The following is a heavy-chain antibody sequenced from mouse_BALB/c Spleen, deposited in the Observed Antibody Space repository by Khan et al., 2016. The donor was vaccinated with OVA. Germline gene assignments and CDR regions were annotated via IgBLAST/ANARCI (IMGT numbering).Heavy chain of an antibody. J-gene: IGHJ2*01. CDR3: ARSIMAN. CDR1: GYSITSDYA. Sequence: DVKLQESGPGLVKPSQSLSLTCTVTGYSITSDYAWNWLRQFPGNKLEWMGYISYSGSTSYNPSLKSRISITRDTSKNQFFLQLNSVTTEDTATYYCARSIMANWGQGTTLTVSS. CDR2: ISYSGST. V-gene: IGHV3-2*02.